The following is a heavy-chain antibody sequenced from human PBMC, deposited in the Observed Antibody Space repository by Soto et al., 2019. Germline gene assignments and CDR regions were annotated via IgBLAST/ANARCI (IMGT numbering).Heavy chain of an antibody. CDR1: GTIFSSYT. J-gene: IGHJ6*02. Sequence: QVQLVQSGAEVKKPGSSVRVSCKASGTIFSSYTISWVRQAPGQGLEWMGRIIPILGETNSAQKFQGRVTLTADKSTNTAYRELNSLRFEDTAVYYGARGLGGRMDDWGQGTTVTVSS. D-gene: IGHD3-16*01. CDR3: ARGLGGRMDD. V-gene: IGHV1-69*08. CDR2: IIPILGET.